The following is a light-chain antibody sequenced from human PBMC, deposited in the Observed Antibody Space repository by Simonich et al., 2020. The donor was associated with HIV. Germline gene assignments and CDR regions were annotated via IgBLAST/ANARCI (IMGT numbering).Light chain of an antibody. CDR2: CAS. Sequence: DIVMTQSPDSLAVSLGERATINCKSSQSVFYSSNNKNYLGWYQKTPCQPPQLLIYCASTRESGVPDRISGSGSGTDFTITISSLQAEDVAVYYCQQYYDTPYTFGQGTKLEIK. V-gene: IGKV4-1*01. J-gene: IGKJ2*01. CDR3: QQYYDTPYT. CDR1: QSVFYSSNNKNY.